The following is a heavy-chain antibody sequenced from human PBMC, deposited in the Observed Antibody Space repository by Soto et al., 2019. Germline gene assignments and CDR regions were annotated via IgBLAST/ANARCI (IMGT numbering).Heavy chain of an antibody. J-gene: IGHJ6*02. CDR1: GGSISSCY. CDR2: IYYSGST. D-gene: IGHD1-20*01. Sequence: ASETLSLTCTVSGGSISSCYWSWIRQPPGKGLEWIGYIYYSGSTNYNPSLKSRVTISVDTSKNQFSLKLSSVTAADTAVYYCARAGTFLLYNWNGPTYYGMDVWGQGTTVTVSS. V-gene: IGHV4-59*01. CDR3: ARAGTFLLYNWNGPTYYGMDV.